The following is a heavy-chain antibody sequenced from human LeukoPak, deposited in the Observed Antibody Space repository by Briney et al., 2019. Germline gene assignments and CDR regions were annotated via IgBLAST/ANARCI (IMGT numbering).Heavy chain of an antibody. CDR2: ISGYSSTI. J-gene: IGHJ2*01. Sequence: PGGSVTLSCAASGFTFSSYSMNWVRQAPGKGLEWISYISGYSSTILYASSLKSRFTSSRDNAKNSLYLQMNSLRDEDTAMYYCARDGLGDGYNIGPPFVLGGGGTLVTVSS. V-gene: IGHV3-48*02. CDR1: GFTFSSYS. CDR3: ARDGLGDGYNIGPPFVL. D-gene: IGHD5-24*01.